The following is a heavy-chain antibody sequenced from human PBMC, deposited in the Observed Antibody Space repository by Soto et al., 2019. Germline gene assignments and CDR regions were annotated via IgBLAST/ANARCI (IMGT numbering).Heavy chain of an antibody. V-gene: IGHV1-18*01. Sequence: GASVKVSCEASGYTFTGYGISWVRQAPGQGLEWMGWISAYNGNTNYAQKLQGRVTMTTDTSTSTAYMELRSLRSDDTAVYYCGRDKPIAAAGSPPDFDYWGQGTLVTVSS. CDR2: ISAYNGNT. CDR1: GYTFTGYG. D-gene: IGHD6-13*01. CDR3: GRDKPIAAAGSPPDFDY. J-gene: IGHJ4*02.